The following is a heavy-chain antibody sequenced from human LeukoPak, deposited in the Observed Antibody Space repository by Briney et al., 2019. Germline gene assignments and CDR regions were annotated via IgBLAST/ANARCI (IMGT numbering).Heavy chain of an antibody. Sequence: GGSLRLSCAASGFTFDDYGMSWVRQAPGKGLEWVSGINWNGGSTGYADSVKGRFTISRDNAKNSLYLQMNSLRAEDTAVYYCAKGGSGSYRYFDYWGQGTLVTVSS. V-gene: IGHV3-20*04. D-gene: IGHD3-10*01. CDR1: GFTFDDYG. CDR3: AKGGSGSYRYFDY. CDR2: INWNGGST. J-gene: IGHJ4*02.